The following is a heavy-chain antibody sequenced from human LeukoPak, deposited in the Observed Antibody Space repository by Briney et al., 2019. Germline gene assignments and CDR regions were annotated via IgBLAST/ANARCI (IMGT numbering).Heavy chain of an antibody. J-gene: IGHJ5*02. V-gene: IGHV1-69*04. D-gene: IGHD3-22*01. CDR2: IIPILGIA. CDR1: GGTFSSYA. Sequence: ASVKVSCKASGGTFSSYAISWVRQAPGQVLVWMGRIIPILGIANYAQKFQGRVTITADKSTSTAYMELSSLRSEDTAVYYCARDLYDSSGLSPWFDPWGQGTLVTVSS. CDR3: ARDLYDSSGLSPWFDP.